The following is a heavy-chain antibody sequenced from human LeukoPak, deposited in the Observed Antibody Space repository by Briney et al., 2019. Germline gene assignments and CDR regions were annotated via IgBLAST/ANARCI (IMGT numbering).Heavy chain of an antibody. V-gene: IGHV3-23*01. CDR2: ISGSGSST. CDR3: AKDGIWGGYRPPDN. CDR1: GFTFSSHA. J-gene: IGHJ4*02. Sequence: GGSLRLSCAASGFTFSSHAMSWVRQAPGKGLEWVSAISGSGSSTYFADSVKGRFTISRDNSRNTLYLQMNNLRAEDTAVYYCAKDGIWGGYRPPDNWGQGTLVTVSS. D-gene: IGHD3-16*02.